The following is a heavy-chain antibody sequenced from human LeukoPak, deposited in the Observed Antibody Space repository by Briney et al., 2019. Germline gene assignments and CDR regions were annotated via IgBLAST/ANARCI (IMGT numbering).Heavy chain of an antibody. CDR1: GFTFSSYG. J-gene: IGHJ5*02. CDR3: ARDLVGTGHCSTGNCHA. D-gene: IGHD2-15*01. CDR2: IKQDGSEK. V-gene: IGHV3-7*01. Sequence: GGSLRLSCAASGFTFSSYGMHWVRQAPGKGLEWVANIKQDGSEKYYVDSVKGRFTISRDNAKNSLYLQMNSLRAEDTAVYYCARDLVGTGHCSTGNCHAWGQGTLVTVSS.